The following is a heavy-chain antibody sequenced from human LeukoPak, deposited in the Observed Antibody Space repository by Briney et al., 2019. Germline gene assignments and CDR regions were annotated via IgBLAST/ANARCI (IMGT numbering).Heavy chain of an antibody. CDR1: GGSISSGGYS. V-gene: IGHV4-30-2*01. CDR3: ASQGGDSILGV. CDR2: IYHSGST. Sequence: PSETLSFTCAVSGGSISSGGYSWSWIRQPPGKGLEWIGYIYHSGSTYYNPSLKSRVTISVDRSKNQFSLKLSSVTAADTAVYYCASQGGDSILGVWGQGTTVTVSS. J-gene: IGHJ6*02. D-gene: IGHD2-21*01.